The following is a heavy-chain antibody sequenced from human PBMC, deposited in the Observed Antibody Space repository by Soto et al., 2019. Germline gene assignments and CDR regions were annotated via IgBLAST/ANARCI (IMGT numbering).Heavy chain of an antibody. J-gene: IGHJ6*02. V-gene: IGHV3-33*01. CDR1: GFTFSSYG. Sequence: PGGSLRLSCAASGFTFSSYGMHWVRQAPGKGLEWVAVIWYDGSNKYYADSVKGRFTISRDNSKNTLYLQMNSLRAEDTAVYYCARDMRKRRSWYRDYYYGMDVWGQGTKVTVSS. D-gene: IGHD6-13*01. CDR3: ARDMRKRRSWYRDYYYGMDV. CDR2: IWYDGSNK.